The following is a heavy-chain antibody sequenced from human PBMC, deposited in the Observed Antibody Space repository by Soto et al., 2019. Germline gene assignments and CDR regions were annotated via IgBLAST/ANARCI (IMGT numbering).Heavy chain of an antibody. V-gene: IGHV5-10-1*01. CDR2: IDPSDSYT. CDR3: ATFSTTSYYYGRDV. D-gene: IGHD4-4*01. Sequence: GESLKISCKGSGYSFTSYWISWVRQMPGKGLEWMGRIDPSDSYTNYSPSFQGHVTISADKSISTAYLQWSSLKASDTAMYYCATFSTTSYYYGRDVYGRRTRFSVAS. CDR1: GYSFTSYW. J-gene: IGHJ6*01.